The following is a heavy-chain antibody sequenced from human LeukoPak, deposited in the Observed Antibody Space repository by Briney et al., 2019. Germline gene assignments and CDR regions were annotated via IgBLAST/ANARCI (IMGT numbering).Heavy chain of an antibody. Sequence: PGGSLRLSCAASGFTFSSYEMNWVRQAPGKGLEWVSYISSSGSTIYYADSVKGRFTISRDNAKNSLYLQMNSLRAEDTAVYYCARERGYAAFDIWGQGTMVTVSS. CDR3: ARERGYAAFDI. CDR1: GFTFSSYE. CDR2: ISSSGSTI. D-gene: IGHD5-12*01. V-gene: IGHV3-48*03. J-gene: IGHJ3*02.